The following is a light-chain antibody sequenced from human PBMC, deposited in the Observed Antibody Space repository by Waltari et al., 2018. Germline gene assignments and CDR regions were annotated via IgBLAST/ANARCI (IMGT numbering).Light chain of an antibody. CDR1: ALSKQF. V-gene: IGLV3-25*03. Sequence: SFELTHPPSLSVSPGQTARITCPGDALSKQFAHWHRPRPGLAPVLVIYKDTERPSGIPERFSGSSSGTTATLTISGVQAEDEANYYCQSADSSGSVVFGGGTKLTVL. J-gene: IGLJ2*01. CDR2: KDT. CDR3: QSADSSGSVV.